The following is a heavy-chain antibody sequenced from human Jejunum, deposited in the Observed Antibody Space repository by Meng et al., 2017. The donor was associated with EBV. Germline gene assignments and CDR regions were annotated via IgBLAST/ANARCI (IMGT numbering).Heavy chain of an antibody. CDR3: ARDGPQSLSSFDY. D-gene: IGHD6-6*01. CDR2: TFYRSRWFY. CDR1: GDSVSSDGAA. V-gene: IGHV6-1*01. Sequence: VNLLQSGHGLVKPSQPLSLTCAISGDSVSSDGAAWNWIRQSPSRGLEWLGRTFYRSRWFYDYAPSVKSRITINSDTSKNQFSLHLDSVTPEDTAVYYCARDGPQSLSSFDYWGQGTLVTVSS. J-gene: IGHJ4*02.